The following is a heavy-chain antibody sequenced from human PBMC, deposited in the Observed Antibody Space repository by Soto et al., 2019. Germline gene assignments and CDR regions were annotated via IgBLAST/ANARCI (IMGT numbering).Heavy chain of an antibody. D-gene: IGHD3-9*01. CDR3: ARGDYDILTGFPPPNYYYGMDV. J-gene: IGHJ6*02. Sequence: SVKVSCKASGGTFSSYAISWVRQAPGQGLEWLGGIIPIFGTANYAQQFQGRVTITADESTSTAYMELSSLKSEDTAVYYCARGDYDILTGFPPPNYYYGMDVWGQGTTVTVSS. V-gene: IGHV1-69*13. CDR1: GGTFSSYA. CDR2: IIPIFGTA.